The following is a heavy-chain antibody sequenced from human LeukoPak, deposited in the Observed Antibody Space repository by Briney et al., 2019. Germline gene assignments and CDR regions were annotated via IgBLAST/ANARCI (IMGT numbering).Heavy chain of an antibody. CDR1: GFSLSTSGAG. D-gene: IGHD3-10*01. J-gene: IGHJ4*02. Sequence: GSGPTLVKPTQTLTLTCTFSGFSLSTSGAGVGWIRQPPGKALEWLALIYWNDDKRYSPSLKSRLTITKDTSKNQVVPTMTNMDPVDTATYYCAHRAVRFLWFGELLDYFDYWGQGTLVTVSS. CDR3: AHRAVRFLWFGELLDYFDY. V-gene: IGHV2-5*01. CDR2: IYWNDDK.